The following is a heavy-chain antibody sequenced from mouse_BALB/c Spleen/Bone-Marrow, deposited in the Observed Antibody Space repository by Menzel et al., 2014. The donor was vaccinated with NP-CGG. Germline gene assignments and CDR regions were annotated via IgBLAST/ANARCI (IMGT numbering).Heavy chain of an antibody. D-gene: IGHD1-2*01. V-gene: IGHV5-12-2*01. J-gene: IGHJ3*01. CDR3: ARRYDYGYGPFAY. Sequence: EVMLVESGGGLVQPGGSLKLSCAASGFTFSNYTMSWIRQTPEKRLEGVAYISNGGGTTYYPDTVKGRFTISRDNAKNSLYLQMSSLKSEDTAMYYCARRYDYGYGPFAYWGQGTLVTVSA. CDR1: GFTFSNYT. CDR2: ISNGGGTT.